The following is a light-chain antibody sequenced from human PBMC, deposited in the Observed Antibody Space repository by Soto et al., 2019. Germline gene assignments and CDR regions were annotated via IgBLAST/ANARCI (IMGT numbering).Light chain of an antibody. CDR1: QSVMNNY. Sequence: EIVLTQSPGTLSLSPGERATLSCRASQSVMNNYLAWYQQKPGQPPRLLIYGASTRATGIPDRFSGSGSGTDFSLTISRLEPEDFAVYYCQQYGSSAWTFGQGTKVEIK. CDR2: GAS. V-gene: IGKV3-20*01. J-gene: IGKJ1*01. CDR3: QQYGSSAWT.